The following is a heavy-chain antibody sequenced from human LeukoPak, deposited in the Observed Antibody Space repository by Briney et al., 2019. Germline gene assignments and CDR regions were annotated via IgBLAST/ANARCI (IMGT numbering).Heavy chain of an antibody. CDR2: ISGSGGTT. J-gene: IGHJ4*02. Sequence: GGSLRLSCAPSGFTFSNYVLSWVRQAPGTGLEWVSTISGSGGTTYYADSVKGRFTISRDNSKNTLSLQMNSLRADDTAVYYCAKTAAAVTMRYFDYWGQGTLVTVSS. V-gene: IGHV3-23*01. CDR1: GFTFSNYV. D-gene: IGHD4-17*01. CDR3: AKTAAAVTMRYFDY.